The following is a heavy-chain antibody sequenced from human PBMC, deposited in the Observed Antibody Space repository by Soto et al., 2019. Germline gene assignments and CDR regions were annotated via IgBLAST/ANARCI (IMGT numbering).Heavy chain of an antibody. D-gene: IGHD6-19*01. V-gene: IGHV3-23*01. Sequence: GGSLRLSCAASGFTFSSYAMSWVRQAPGKGLEWVSAISGSGGSTYYADSVKGRFTISRDNSKNTLYLQMNSLRAEDTALYHCARIAGYSSGRAFDYWGQGTQVTVSS. CDR2: ISGSGGST. J-gene: IGHJ4*02. CDR3: ARIAGYSSGRAFDY. CDR1: GFTFSSYA.